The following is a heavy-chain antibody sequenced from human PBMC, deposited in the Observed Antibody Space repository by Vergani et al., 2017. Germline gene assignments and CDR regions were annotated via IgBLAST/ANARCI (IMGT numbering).Heavy chain of an antibody. D-gene: IGHD5-12*01. Sequence: QVQLVQSGAEVKKPGSSVKVSCKASGGTFSSYTISWVRQAPGQGLEWMGRIIPILGIANYAQKFQGRVTITADKSTSTAYMELSSLRSEDTAVYYCARSEGDKYGGYDGHEFDYWGQGTLVTVSS. CDR3: ARSEGDKYGGYDGHEFDY. CDR2: IIPILGIA. J-gene: IGHJ4*02. V-gene: IGHV1-69*02. CDR1: GGTFSSYT.